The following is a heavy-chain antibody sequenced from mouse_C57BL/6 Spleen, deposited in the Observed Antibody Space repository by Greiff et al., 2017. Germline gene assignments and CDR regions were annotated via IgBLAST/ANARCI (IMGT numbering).Heavy chain of an antibody. CDR3: TRGDNYAMDY. CDR2: IDPETGGT. CDR1: GYTFTDYE. Sequence: VQLQQSGAELVRPGASVTLSCKASGYTFTDYEMHWVKQTPVHGLEWIGAIDPETGGTAYNQKFKGKAILTADKSSSTAYMELRSLTSEDSAVYYCTRGDNYAMDYWGQGTSVTVSS. V-gene: IGHV1-15*01. D-gene: IGHD3-3*01. J-gene: IGHJ4*01.